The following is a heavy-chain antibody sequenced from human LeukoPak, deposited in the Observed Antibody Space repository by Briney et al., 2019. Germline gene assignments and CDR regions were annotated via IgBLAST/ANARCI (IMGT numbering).Heavy chain of an antibody. V-gene: IGHV1-18*01. Sequence: ASVNVSCKASGYDFTSVGITWVRRAPGQGLEWMGWISPYSGNTRYAQKFQGRVAMTTDTSTTTAYMELRGLRFNDTAVYYCARAGSGSGWYFDYWGQGTLVTVSS. CDR3: ARAGSGSGWYFDY. CDR2: ISPYSGNT. J-gene: IGHJ4*02. CDR1: GYDFTSVG. D-gene: IGHD6-19*01.